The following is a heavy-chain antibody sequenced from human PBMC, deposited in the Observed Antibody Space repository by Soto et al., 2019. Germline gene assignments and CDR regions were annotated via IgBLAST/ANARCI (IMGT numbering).Heavy chain of an antibody. D-gene: IGHD6-6*01. CDR3: ARSIAVPSGHIDH. CDR1: GGSMSGYY. Sequence: QVQLQESGPGLVKPSETLSLTCRVSGGSMSGYYWSWVRLAPGKGLEWIGYVYYTGSTNYNPSLQGRVSISVDTSNKHFSLSLSLVTAADTAVYFCARSIAVPSGHIDHWGQGIRVTISS. CDR2: VYYTGST. J-gene: IGHJ4*02. V-gene: IGHV4-59*01.